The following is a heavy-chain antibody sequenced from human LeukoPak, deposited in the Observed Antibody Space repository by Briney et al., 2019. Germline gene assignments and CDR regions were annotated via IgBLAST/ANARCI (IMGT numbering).Heavy chain of an antibody. J-gene: IGHJ4*02. D-gene: IGHD3-22*01. CDR1: GYAFTGYL. Sequence: ASVKVSCKTSGYAFTGYLFHWVRQAPGQGLEWMGWISAYNGNTNYAQKLQGRVTMTTDTSTSTAYMELRSLRSDDTAVYYCARDTDPYYDSSGYYFWPYYFDYWGQGTLVTVSS. CDR2: ISAYNGNT. CDR3: ARDTDPYYDSSGYYFWPYYFDY. V-gene: IGHV1-18*04.